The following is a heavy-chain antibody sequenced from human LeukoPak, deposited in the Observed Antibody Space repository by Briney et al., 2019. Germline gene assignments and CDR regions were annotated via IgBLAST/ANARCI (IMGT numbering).Heavy chain of an antibody. J-gene: IGHJ3*02. D-gene: IGHD1-7*01. CDR1: GYTFVTYG. V-gene: IGHV1-18*01. CDR3: ARSHDWNYAFDI. CDR2: ISGHNGNT. Sequence: ASVKVSCKASGYTFVTYGINWVRQAPGQGPEWMGRISGHNGNTKYGQSHQGRVTMTTDTSTSTAYMELRSLRSDDTAIYYCARSHDWNYAFDIWGHGTMVIVSS.